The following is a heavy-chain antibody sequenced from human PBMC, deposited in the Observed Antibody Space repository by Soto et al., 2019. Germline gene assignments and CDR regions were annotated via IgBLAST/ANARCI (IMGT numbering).Heavy chain of an antibody. CDR2: IYYSGST. CDR1: GGSISSSSYY. Sequence: SETLSLTCTVSGGSISSSSYYWGWIRQPPGKGLEWIGSIYYSGSTYYNPSLKSRVTISVDTSKNQFSLKLSSVTAADTAVYYCARHGKSIAVAGIDKGVYFDYWGQGTLVTVSS. V-gene: IGHV4-39*01. J-gene: IGHJ4*02. D-gene: IGHD6-19*01. CDR3: ARHGKSIAVAGIDKGVYFDY.